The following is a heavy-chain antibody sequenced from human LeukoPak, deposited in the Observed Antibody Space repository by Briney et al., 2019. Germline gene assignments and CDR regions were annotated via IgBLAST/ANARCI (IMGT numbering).Heavy chain of an antibody. CDR3: TREIRYFDWFQADY. Sequence: PGGSLRLSCTASGFTFGDHSVSWFRQAPGKGLEWVGFIRSKAYGGTAEYAASVKGRFTISRDDSKSVAYLQMDSLKTDDTAVYYCTREIRYFDWFQADYWGQGTLVTVSS. D-gene: IGHD3-9*01. CDR2: IRSKAYGGTA. V-gene: IGHV3-49*03. CDR1: GFTFGDHS. J-gene: IGHJ4*02.